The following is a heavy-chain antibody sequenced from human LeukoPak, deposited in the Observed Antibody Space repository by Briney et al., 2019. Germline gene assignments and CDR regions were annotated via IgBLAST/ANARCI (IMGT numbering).Heavy chain of an antibody. CDR3: ARALMRSRYFDWPAGY. V-gene: IGHV1-3*01. CDR2: INAENGDT. D-gene: IGHD3-9*01. J-gene: IGHJ4*02. CDR1: GYRFTGYN. Sequence: ASVKVSCKASGYRFTGYNIDWVRQAPGQRPEWMGRINAENGDTKYSQKFQGRVTITRDTFASTSYMELSSLRSEDTAVYYCARALMRSRYFDWPAGYWGQGTLVTVSS.